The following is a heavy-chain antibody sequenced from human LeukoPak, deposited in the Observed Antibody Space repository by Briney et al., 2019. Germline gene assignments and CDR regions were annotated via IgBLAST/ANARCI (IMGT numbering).Heavy chain of an antibody. CDR1: GYSISSGYY. J-gene: IGHJ4*02. CDR3: ARHLQGSISPWIFDY. Sequence: SETLSLTCVVSGYSISSGYYWGWIRQPPGKGLEWIGSIYHSGGTYYNPSLKSRVTISVDTSKNQFSLKLTSVTAADTAVYSCARHLQGSISPWIFDYWGQGTLITVSS. V-gene: IGHV4-38-2*01. D-gene: IGHD6-6*01. CDR2: IYHSGGT.